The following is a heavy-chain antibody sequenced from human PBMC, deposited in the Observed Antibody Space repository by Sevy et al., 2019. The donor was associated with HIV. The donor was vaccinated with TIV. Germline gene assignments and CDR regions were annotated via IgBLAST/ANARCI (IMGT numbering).Heavy chain of an antibody. J-gene: IGHJ4*02. CDR3: ARNTGTPRPYYFDY. Sequence: GGSLRLSCAASGFTFSSYSVNWVRQAPGKGLEWVSYISSSSSTIYYADSVKGRFTISRDNAKNSLYLQMNSLRDEDTAVYYCARNTGTPRPYYFDYWGQGTLVTVSS. CDR2: ISSSSSTI. D-gene: IGHD1-1*01. V-gene: IGHV3-48*02. CDR1: GFTFSSYS.